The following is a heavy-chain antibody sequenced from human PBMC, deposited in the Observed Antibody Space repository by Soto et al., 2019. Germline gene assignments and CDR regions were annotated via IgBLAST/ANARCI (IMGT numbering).Heavy chain of an antibody. D-gene: IGHD3-9*01. CDR2: IYHSGST. Sequence: QLQLQESGSGLVKPSQTLSLTCAVSGGSISSGGYSWIWIRQPPGQGLEGIGYIYHSGSTYYNPSLKSRVTISVDRSKNQFSLKLSSVTAADTAVYYCASGLDDVWTGYSWFDPWGQGTLVTVSS. V-gene: IGHV4-30-2*01. CDR3: ASGLDDVWTGYSWFDP. CDR1: GGSISSGGYS. J-gene: IGHJ5*02.